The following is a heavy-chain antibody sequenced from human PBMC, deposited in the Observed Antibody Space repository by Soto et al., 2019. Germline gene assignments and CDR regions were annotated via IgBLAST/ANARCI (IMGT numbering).Heavy chain of an antibody. CDR1: GFTFSSYS. J-gene: IGHJ4*02. V-gene: IGHV3-21*01. D-gene: IGHD3-10*01. CDR3: ARDTITMVRGVIAPHDY. CDR2: ISSSSSYK. Sequence: EVQLVESGGGLVQPGGSLRLSCAASGFTFSSYSMNWVRQAPGKGLEWVSSISSSSSYKYYADSVKGRFTISRDNAKNSLYLQMISLRAEDTAVYYCARDTITMVRGVIAPHDYWGQGTLVTVSS.